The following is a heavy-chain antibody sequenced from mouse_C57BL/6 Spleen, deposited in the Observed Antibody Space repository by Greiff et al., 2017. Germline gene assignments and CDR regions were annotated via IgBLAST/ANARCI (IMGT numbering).Heavy chain of an antibody. CDR2: INPNNGGT. Sequence: VQLQQSGPELVKPGASVKISCKASGYTFTDYYMNWVKQSPGKSLEWIGDINPNNGGTSYNQKFKGKATLTADKSSSTAYMELRSLTSEDSAVYYCASHPGYFDYWGQGTTLTVSS. V-gene: IGHV1-26*01. CDR3: ASHPGYFDY. CDR1: GYTFTDYY. J-gene: IGHJ2*01.